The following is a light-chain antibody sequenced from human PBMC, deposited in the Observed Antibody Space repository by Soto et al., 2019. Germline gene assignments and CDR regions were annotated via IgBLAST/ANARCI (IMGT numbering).Light chain of an antibody. CDR1: QSVSSN. CDR2: GAS. Sequence: EILMTRSPATLSVSPGERVTLSCRASQSVSSNLAWYQQKPGQAPRLLIYGASTRATGIPARFSGSGSGTEFTLTISSLQSQDFAVYYCQQYDNWLTFGGGTKVDIK. CDR3: QQYDNWLT. V-gene: IGKV3-15*01. J-gene: IGKJ4*01.